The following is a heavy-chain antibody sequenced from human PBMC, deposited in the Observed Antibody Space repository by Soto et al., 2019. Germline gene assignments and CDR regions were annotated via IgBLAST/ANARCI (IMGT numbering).Heavy chain of an antibody. CDR3: ANDYDYGDSVPFDY. V-gene: IGHV3-23*01. D-gene: IGHD4-17*01. J-gene: IGHJ4*02. Sequence: EVQLLEAGGGLVQPGGSLRLSCAASGFSFRDYGLSWVRQAPGKGLEWLSAIIGNGDTTYYADSVSGRFTISRDNSKNTLYLQLNDLGAEDTAIYYCANDYDYGDSVPFDYWGQGTLVTVSS. CDR1: GFSFRDYG. CDR2: IIGNGDTT.